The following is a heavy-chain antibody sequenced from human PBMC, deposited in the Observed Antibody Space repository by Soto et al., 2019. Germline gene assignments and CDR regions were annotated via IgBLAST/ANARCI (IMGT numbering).Heavy chain of an antibody. V-gene: IGHV3-30-3*01. J-gene: IGHJ4*02. D-gene: IGHD6-13*01. CDR3: ARKSGYSSSWQGGYFDY. CDR1: GFTFSSYA. CDR2: ISYDGSNK. Sequence: GGSLRLSCAASGFTFSSYAMHWVRQAPGKGLEWVAVISYDGSNKYYADSGKGRFTISRDNSKNTLYLQMNSLRAEDTAVYYCARKSGYSSSWQGGYFDYWGQGTLVTVSS.